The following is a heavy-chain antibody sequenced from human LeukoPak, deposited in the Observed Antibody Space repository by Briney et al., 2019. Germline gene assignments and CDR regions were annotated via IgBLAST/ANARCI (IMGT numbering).Heavy chain of an antibody. CDR3: ARDHPKWLAD. Sequence: GSSVKVSCKASGGTFSSYAISWVRQAPGQGLEWMGGIIPIFGTANYAQKFQGRVTITADESTSTAHMELSSLRSEDTAVYYCARDHPKWLADWGQGTLVTVSS. CDR1: GGTFSSYA. D-gene: IGHD6-19*01. V-gene: IGHV1-69*01. J-gene: IGHJ4*02. CDR2: IIPIFGTA.